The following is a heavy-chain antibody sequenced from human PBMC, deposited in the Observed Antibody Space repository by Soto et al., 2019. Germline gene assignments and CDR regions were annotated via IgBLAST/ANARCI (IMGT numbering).Heavy chain of an antibody. D-gene: IGHD5-18*01. V-gene: IGHV3-23*01. Sequence: GGSLRLSCAASGFTFSSYAMNWVRQAPGKGLEWVSSITGNSDRTFYADSVKGRFTISRDNSKNTLYLQMNSLRAEDTAVYYCAKEIYSYGYDGLDYWGQGTPVTVSS. CDR2: ITGNSDRT. J-gene: IGHJ4*02. CDR1: GFTFSSYA. CDR3: AKEIYSYGYDGLDY.